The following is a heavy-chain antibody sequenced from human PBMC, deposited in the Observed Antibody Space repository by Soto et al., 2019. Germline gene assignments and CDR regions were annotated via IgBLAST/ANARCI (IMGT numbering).Heavy chain of an antibody. CDR1: GFTFNTYW. Sequence: EVQLVESGGGLVQPGGSLRLSCAASGFTFNTYWMSWVRQAPGKGLEWVANMKKDGSLTPYLNSVRGRFTISRENGKSSLYLEINSLTAEETGVYYCVRWRDGFTDGWLGPWVQGTLVIV. CDR3: VRWRDGFTDGWLGP. V-gene: IGHV3-7*01. D-gene: IGHD4-17*01. J-gene: IGHJ5*02. CDR2: MKKDGSLT.